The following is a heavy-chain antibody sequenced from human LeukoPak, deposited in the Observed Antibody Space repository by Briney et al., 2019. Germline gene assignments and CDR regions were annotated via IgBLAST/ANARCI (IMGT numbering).Heavy chain of an antibody. CDR1: GFTVSSNY. D-gene: IGHD2-2*01. V-gene: IGHV3-53*01. CDR2: IYSGGST. Sequence: PGGSLRLSCAASGFTVSSNYMSWVRQAPGKGLEWVSVIYSGGSTYYADSVKGRFTISRDNSKNTLYLQMNSLRAEDTAVYYCARDSSIVVVPAASKVWFDPWGQGTLVTVSS. J-gene: IGHJ5*02. CDR3: ARDSSIVVVPAASKVWFDP.